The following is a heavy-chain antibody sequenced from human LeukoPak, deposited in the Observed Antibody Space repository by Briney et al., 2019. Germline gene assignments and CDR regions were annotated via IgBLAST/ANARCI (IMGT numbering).Heavy chain of an antibody. V-gene: IGHV4-39*07. CDR2: IYYSGST. CDR3: ARGVLTQVTTEDYGMDV. D-gene: IGHD4-11*01. Sequence: SETLSLTCTVSGGSISSSSYYWGWIRQPPGRRLEWIGSIYYSGSTYYNPSLKSRVTISVDTSKNQFSLKLSSVTAADTAVYYCARGVLTQVTTEDYGMDVWGQGTTVTVSS. CDR1: GGSISSSSYY. J-gene: IGHJ6*02.